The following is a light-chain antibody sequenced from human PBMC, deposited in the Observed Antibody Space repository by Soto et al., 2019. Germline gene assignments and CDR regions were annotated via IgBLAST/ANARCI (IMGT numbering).Light chain of an antibody. CDR2: DVS. CDR1: SSDVGGYNY. Sequence: QSVLTQPASVSGSPGPSITISCTGTSSDVGGYNYVSWYQQHPGKAPKLMIYDVSNRPSGVSNRFSGSKSGNTASLTISGLQAEDEADYYCSSYTSSSTPYVFGTGTKVTVL. J-gene: IGLJ1*01. CDR3: SSYTSSSTPYV. V-gene: IGLV2-14*01.